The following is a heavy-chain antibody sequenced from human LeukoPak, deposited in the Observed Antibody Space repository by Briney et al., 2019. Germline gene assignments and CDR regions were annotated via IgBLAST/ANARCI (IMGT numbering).Heavy chain of an antibody. D-gene: IGHD2-21*01. CDR1: GGSISSRSYF. Sequence: SETLSLTCTVSGGSISSRSYFWGWIRQPPGKGLEWIGSIYYSGSTYYNSPLKSRVTISVDTSKNQFSLKLRFVTAADTAVYYCARESDHLTWFDPWGQETLVTVSS. CDR3: ARESDHLTWFDP. J-gene: IGHJ5*02. CDR2: IYYSGST. V-gene: IGHV4-39*01.